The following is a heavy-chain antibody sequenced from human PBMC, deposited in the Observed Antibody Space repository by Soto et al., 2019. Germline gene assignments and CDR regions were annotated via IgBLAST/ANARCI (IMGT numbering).Heavy chain of an antibody. D-gene: IGHD3-22*01. J-gene: IGHJ3*02. Sequence: QVRLVQSGAEVKKPGASVKVSCKASGYTFSSFRINWVRQAPGQGLEWMGWITTSNGNTHYAQKLQGRVTMSTDTSTTTAYMEVRSLRSDDTVVYYCARGGTSGYYYDAFDIWGQGTVVTVSS. CDR1: GYTFSSFR. CDR3: ARGGTSGYYYDAFDI. CDR2: ITTSNGNT. V-gene: IGHV1-18*01.